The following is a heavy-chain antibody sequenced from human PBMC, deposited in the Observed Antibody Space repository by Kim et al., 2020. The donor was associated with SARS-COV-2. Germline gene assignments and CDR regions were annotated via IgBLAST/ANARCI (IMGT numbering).Heavy chain of an antibody. Sequence: GGSLRLSCAASGFTFSDYYMSWIRQAPGKGLEWVSYIGSSGSYKDYADSVRGRFTISRDNSKNSLYLQMNSLRVDDTAVFYCARLPRGGSYVDDWGQGIL. CDR3: ARLPRGGSYVDD. D-gene: IGHD3-16*01. V-gene: IGHV3-11*03. CDR2: IGSSGSYK. CDR1: GFTFSDYY. J-gene: IGHJ4*02.